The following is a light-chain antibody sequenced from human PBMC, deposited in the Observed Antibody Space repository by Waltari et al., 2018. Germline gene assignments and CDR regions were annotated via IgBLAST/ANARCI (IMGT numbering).Light chain of an antibody. V-gene: IGLV10-54*04. CDR1: SNNVGNLG. CDR2: RNN. J-gene: IGLJ1*01. CDR3: TAWDFSLNAHV. Sequence: QAGLTQPPSVSKGLRQTATLTCTGNSNNVGNLGAAWLQQDQGHPTKLLSYRNNNRPSGVSERFSASRSGNTASLTITGLQPEDEADYYCTAWDFSLNAHVFGSGTKVTVL.